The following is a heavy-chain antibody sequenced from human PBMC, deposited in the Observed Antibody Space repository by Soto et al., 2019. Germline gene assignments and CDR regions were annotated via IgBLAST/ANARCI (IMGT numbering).Heavy chain of an antibody. Sequence: EVQLVESGGGLIQPGGSLRLSCAVSGFTVSNNYMSWVRQAPGKGLEGVSVIYSGGYTAYGDSVKGRFTISRDNSKNTLKLKKNSRSAADRAVYYWATGRGGGGYWGQGTLVTVSS. CDR3: ATGRGGGGY. J-gene: IGHJ4*02. CDR1: GFTVSNNY. V-gene: IGHV3-53*01. D-gene: IGHD3-10*01. CDR2: IYSGGYT.